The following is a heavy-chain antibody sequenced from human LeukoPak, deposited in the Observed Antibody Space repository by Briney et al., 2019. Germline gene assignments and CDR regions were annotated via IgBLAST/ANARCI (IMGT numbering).Heavy chain of an antibody. J-gene: IGHJ4*02. CDR2: MSGDATST. CDR1: GFTFSSFA. D-gene: IGHD6-13*01. V-gene: IGHV3-23*01. CDR3: AKRTSGSSWYSSDY. Sequence: GRSLRLSCAASGFTFSSFAMNWVRQAPGKGLEWVSTMSGDATSTYYADSVKGRFTISRDNSKNTLYLQMNSLRAEDTAVYYCAKRTSGSSWYSSDYWGQGTLVTVFS.